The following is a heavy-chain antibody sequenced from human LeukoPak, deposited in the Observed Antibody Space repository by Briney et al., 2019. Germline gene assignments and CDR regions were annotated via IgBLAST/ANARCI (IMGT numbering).Heavy chain of an antibody. Sequence: GGSLRLSCAASGFTFSIYAMSSVRQTPGKGLEWVSSITSRDGTTYYADSVKGRFTISRDNSENTLYLQMNSLRAEDSALYYCARDRPNYYGSDGHYYRRDGDYWGQGTLVTVSS. V-gene: IGHV3-23*01. D-gene: IGHD3-22*01. CDR1: GFTFSIYA. J-gene: IGHJ4*02. CDR2: ITSRDGTT. CDR3: ARDRPNYYGSDGHYYRRDGDY.